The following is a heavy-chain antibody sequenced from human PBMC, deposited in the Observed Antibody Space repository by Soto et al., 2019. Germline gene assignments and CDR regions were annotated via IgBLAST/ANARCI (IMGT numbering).Heavy chain of an antibody. Sequence: SETLSLTCAVYGGSFSGYYWSWIRQPPGKGLEWIGEINHSGSTNYNPSLKSRVTISVDTSKNQFSLKLSSVTAADTAVYYCARSFGDYVLDYWGQGTLVTVSS. V-gene: IGHV4-34*01. CDR1: GGSFSGYY. CDR2: INHSGST. D-gene: IGHD4-17*01. J-gene: IGHJ4*02. CDR3: ARSFGDYVLDY.